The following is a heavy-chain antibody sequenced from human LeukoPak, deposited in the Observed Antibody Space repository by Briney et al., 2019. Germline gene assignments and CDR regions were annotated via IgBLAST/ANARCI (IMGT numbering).Heavy chain of an antibody. CDR1: GSTFTTYW. J-gene: IGHJ4*02. CDR3: ASWPVGWYGEDS. CDR2: IYGGGST. Sequence: GGSLRLSCAASGSTFTTYWMSWVRQAPGKGLEWVSVIYGGGSTYYADSVKGRFTISRDTPKNTLYLQMNSLRVEDTAVYYCASWPVGWYGEDSWGQGTLVTVSS. V-gene: IGHV3-53*01. D-gene: IGHD6-19*01.